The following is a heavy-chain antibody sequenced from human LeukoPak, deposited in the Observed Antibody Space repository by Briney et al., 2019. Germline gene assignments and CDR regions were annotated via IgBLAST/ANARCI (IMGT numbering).Heavy chain of an antibody. CDR1: GGSISSGTYY. V-gene: IGHV4-61*02. J-gene: IGHJ6*03. CDR3: ARGGDIVVVPAAIFYYYYYMDV. CDR2: LYTSGST. D-gene: IGHD2-2*02. Sequence: SETLSLTCTASGGSISSGTYYLTWIRQPAGKGLEWIGRLYTSGSTKYNPSLKSRVTISVGTSKNQFSLKLSSVTAADTAVYYCARGGDIVVVPAAIFYYYYYMDVWGKGTTVTVSS.